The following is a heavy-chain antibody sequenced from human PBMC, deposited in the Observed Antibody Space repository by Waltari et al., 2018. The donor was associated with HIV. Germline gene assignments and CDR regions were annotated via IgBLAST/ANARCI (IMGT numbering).Heavy chain of an antibody. CDR3: ARDGGSGWVRPLDY. D-gene: IGHD6-19*01. CDR1: GFTFGSPG. V-gene: IGHV3-33*01. Sequence: QVKLVESGGGVVQPGRSLRLSCAASGFTFGSPGLHWARQAPGKGLEWVAVIWYDESNKYYEDSVKGRFTISRDNSKNTLYLQMNSLRAEDTAVYYCARDGGSGWVRPLDYWGQGTLVTVSS. J-gene: IGHJ4*02. CDR2: IWYDESNK.